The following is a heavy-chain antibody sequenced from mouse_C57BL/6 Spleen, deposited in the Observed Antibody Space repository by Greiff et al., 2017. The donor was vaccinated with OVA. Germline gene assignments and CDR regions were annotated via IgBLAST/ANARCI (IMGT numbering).Heavy chain of an antibody. CDR3: ARRGSTIVTTRAMDY. CDR1: GYTFTSYW. CDR2: IDPSDSYT. V-gene: IGHV1-50*01. D-gene: IGHD2-5*01. Sequence: QVQLQQPGAELVKPGASVKLSCKASGYTFTSYWMQWVKQRPGQGLEWIGEIDPSDSYTNYTQKFKGKATLTVDTSSSTAYLQHSSLTSGYSAVYYCARRGSTIVTTRAMDYWGQGTSVTVSS. J-gene: IGHJ4*01.